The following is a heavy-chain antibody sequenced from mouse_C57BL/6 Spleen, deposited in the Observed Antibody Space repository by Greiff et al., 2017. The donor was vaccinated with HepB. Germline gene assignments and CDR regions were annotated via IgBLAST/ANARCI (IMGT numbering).Heavy chain of an antibody. J-gene: IGHJ4*01. CDR1: GFTFSDYG. CDR2: ISSGSSTI. CDR3: ARERNYYYAMDD. D-gene: IGHD2-1*01. V-gene: IGHV5-17*01. Sequence: DVQLVESGGGLVKPGGSLKLSCAASGFTFSDYGMHWVRQDPEKGLEWVAYISSGSSTIYYADTVKGRFTISRDKDKHNLFLQMTSLRSEDTAMYYCARERNYYYAMDDWGQGTSVTVSS.